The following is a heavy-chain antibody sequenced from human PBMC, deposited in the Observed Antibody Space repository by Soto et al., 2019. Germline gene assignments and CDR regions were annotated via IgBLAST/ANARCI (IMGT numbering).Heavy chain of an antibody. D-gene: IGHD4-17*01. CDR1: GFTFSSYS. CDR3: ARNSADYGDYQGSDAFDI. V-gene: IGHV3-21*01. CDR2: ISSSSSYI. J-gene: IGHJ3*02. Sequence: VQLVESGGGLVKPGGSLRLSCAASGFTFSSYSMNWVRQAPGKGLEWVSSISSSSSYIYYADSVKGRFTISRDNAKNSLYLQMNSLRAEDTAVYYCARNSADYGDYQGSDAFDIWGQGTMVTVSS.